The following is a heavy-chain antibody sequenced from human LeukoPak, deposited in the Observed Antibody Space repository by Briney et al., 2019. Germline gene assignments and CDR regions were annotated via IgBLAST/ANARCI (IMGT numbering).Heavy chain of an antibody. Sequence: GGSLRLSCAASGFTFSSYAMHWVRQAPGKGLEWVAVISYDGSNKYYADSVKGRFTISRDNSKNTLYLQMNSLRAEDTAVYYCARLGTDYGDAFDIWGQGTMVTVSS. CDR3: ARLGTDYGDAFDI. CDR1: GFTFSSYA. J-gene: IGHJ3*02. V-gene: IGHV3-30*04. CDR2: ISYDGSNK. D-gene: IGHD4-17*01.